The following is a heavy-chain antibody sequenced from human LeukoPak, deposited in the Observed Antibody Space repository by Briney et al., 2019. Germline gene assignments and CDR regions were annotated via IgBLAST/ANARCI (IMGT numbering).Heavy chain of an antibody. Sequence: ASVKVSCKASGGNFSSYAIGWVRQAPGQGLEWMGGIIPIFGTANYAQKFQGRVTITADESTSTAYMELSSLRSEDTAVYYCAREVDYDILTGYSNDYWGQGTLVTVSS. CDR2: IIPIFGTA. CDR1: GGNFSSYA. D-gene: IGHD3-9*01. CDR3: AREVDYDILTGYSNDY. V-gene: IGHV1-69*13. J-gene: IGHJ4*02.